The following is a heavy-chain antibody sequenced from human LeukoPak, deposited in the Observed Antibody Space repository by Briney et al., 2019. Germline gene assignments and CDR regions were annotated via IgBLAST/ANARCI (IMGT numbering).Heavy chain of an antibody. D-gene: IGHD3-16*02. V-gene: IGHV3-21*01. CDR1: GFTFSSHS. CDR2: ISSSSSYI. J-gene: IGHJ4*02. CDR3: ARYLITFGGVIVDYFDY. Sequence: GGSLRLSCAASGFTFSSHSMNWVRQAPGKGLEWVSSISSSSSYIYYADSVKGRFTISRDNAKNSLYLQMNSLRAEDTAVYYCARYLITFGGVIVDYFDYWGQGTLVTVSS.